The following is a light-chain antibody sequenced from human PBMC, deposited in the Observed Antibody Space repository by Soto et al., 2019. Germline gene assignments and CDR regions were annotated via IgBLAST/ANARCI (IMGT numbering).Light chain of an antibody. CDR2: DAS. Sequence: EIVLTQSPAILSMSPGERATLSCRASQSVSSYFAWYQQKPGQAPRLLIYDASNRATGVPARFSGSGSGTGFTLTISSLEPEDIAVYYCQQRRNLPVTFGQGTKVEIK. J-gene: IGKJ1*01. V-gene: IGKV3-11*01. CDR3: QQRRNLPVT. CDR1: QSVSSY.